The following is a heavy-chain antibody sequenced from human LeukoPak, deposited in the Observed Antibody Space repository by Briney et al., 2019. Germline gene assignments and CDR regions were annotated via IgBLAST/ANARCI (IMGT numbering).Heavy chain of an antibody. CDR2: IYSGGST. V-gene: IGHV3-66*02. Sequence: GGSLRLSCAASGFTVSSNYMSWVRQAPGKGLEWVSVIYSGGSTYYADSVKGRFTISRDNSKNTLYLQMNSLRAEDTAVYYCARERYSSSPGYSGSWFYFDYWGQGTLVTVSS. D-gene: IGHD6-13*01. CDR1: GFTVSSNY. CDR3: ARERYSSSPGYSGSWFYFDY. J-gene: IGHJ4*02.